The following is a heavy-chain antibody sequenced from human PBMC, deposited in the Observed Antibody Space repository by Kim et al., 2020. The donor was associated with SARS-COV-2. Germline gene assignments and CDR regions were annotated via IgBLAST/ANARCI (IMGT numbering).Heavy chain of an antibody. D-gene: IGHD5-18*01. V-gene: IGHV5-51*01. Sequence: YSPSFQGKVTISADKSISTAYLQWSSLKASDTAMYYCARSPTAMAPVFDYWGQGTLVTVSS. CDR3: ARSPTAMAPVFDY. J-gene: IGHJ4*02.